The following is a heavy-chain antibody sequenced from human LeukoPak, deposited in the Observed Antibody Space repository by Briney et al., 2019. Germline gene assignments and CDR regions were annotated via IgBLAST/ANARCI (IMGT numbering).Heavy chain of an antibody. D-gene: IGHD2-21*02. CDR3: ARRPLTGGVTDFFDF. Sequence: GGSLRLSCAASGFTFSSHSMSWVRQPPGGGLEWVAAISPSGDSTTYRDSVKGQFTISRDNSRNRLYLQMNTLTVEDTAIYYSARRPLTGGVTDFFDFWGQGALVTVSS. CDR1: GFTFSSHS. CDR2: ISPSGDST. V-gene: IGHV3-23*01. J-gene: IGHJ4*02.